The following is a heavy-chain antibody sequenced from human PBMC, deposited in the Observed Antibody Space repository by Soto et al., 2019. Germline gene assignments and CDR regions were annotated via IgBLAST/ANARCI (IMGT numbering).Heavy chain of an antibody. CDR3: ARSFGWYAFDQ. CDR2: IHQSGIS. Sequence: SETLSLTCAVSSASIDSNWNWVRQPPGKGLEWIGEIHQSGISYKNPSLKSRVTMSVDKSKKRFSLNLSSVTAADTAIYFCARSFGWYAFDQWGQGTLVTVSS. CDR1: SASIDSN. V-gene: IGHV4-4*02. D-gene: IGHD6-19*01. J-gene: IGHJ4*02.